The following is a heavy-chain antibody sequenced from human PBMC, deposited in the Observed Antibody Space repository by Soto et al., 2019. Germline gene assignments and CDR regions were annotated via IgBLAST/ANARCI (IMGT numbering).Heavy chain of an antibody. CDR2: INHSGST. CDR1: GGSFSGYY. CDR3: ARVNPLRYFDWLPGENWFDP. J-gene: IGHJ5*02. D-gene: IGHD3-9*01. V-gene: IGHV4-34*01. Sequence: PSETLSLTCAVYGGSFSGYYWSRIRQPPGKGLEWIGEINHSGSTNYNPSLKSRVTISVDTSKNQFSLKLSSVTAADTAVYYCARVNPLRYFDWLPGENWFDPWGQGTLVTVSS.